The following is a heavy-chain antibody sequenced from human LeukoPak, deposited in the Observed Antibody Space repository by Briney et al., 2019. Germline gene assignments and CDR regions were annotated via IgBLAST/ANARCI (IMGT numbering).Heavy chain of an antibody. D-gene: IGHD4-17*01. CDR3: AKSAYGDYASFDY. J-gene: IGHJ4*01. CDR2: ISGPGSST. CDR1: GFTFSSYA. Sequence: GGSLRLSCAASGFTFSSYAMSWVRQGPGKGLEWVSTISGPGSSTYYADSVKGRFTISRDNSKNTLYLQMNSLRAEDTGIYYCAKSAYGDYASFDYWGQRTLVTVSS. V-gene: IGHV3-23*01.